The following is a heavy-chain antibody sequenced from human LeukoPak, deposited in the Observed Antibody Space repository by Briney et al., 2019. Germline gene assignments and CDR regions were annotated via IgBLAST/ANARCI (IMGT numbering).Heavy chain of an antibody. Sequence: SETLSLTCTVSGGSISSYYWSWIRQPPGKGLEWIGYIYYSGSTNYNPSLKSRVTISVDTSKNQFSLKLSSVTAADTAVYYCAREASTSSRSFDYWGQGTLVTVSS. D-gene: IGHD2-2*01. CDR2: IYYSGST. CDR3: AREASTSSRSFDY. CDR1: GGSISSYY. V-gene: IGHV4-59*12. J-gene: IGHJ4*02.